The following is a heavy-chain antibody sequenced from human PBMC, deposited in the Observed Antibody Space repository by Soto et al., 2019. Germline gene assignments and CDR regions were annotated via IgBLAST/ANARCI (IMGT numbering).Heavy chain of an antibody. CDR1: GFTFSGFY. D-gene: IGHD3-10*01. V-gene: IGHV3-11*01. J-gene: IGHJ3*02. CDR2: ISNSGDTI. CDR3: AYHLWAFDI. Sequence: PGGSLRLSCAASGFTFSGFYMSWIRQAPGKGLEWVSYISNSGDTIYYADSVKGRFTISRDNAKNSVYLQMNSVRAEDTAVYYCAYHLWAFDIWGQGTMVTVSS.